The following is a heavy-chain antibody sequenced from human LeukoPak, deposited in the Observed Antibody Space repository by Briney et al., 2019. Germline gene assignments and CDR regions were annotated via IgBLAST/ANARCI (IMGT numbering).Heavy chain of an antibody. V-gene: IGHV4-61*01. CDR3: ARDSLLRGSGWDYWYFVL. CDR2: MHYSGST. Sequence: SETLSLTCTVSGGSVSNGNYYWSWIRQPPGKGLEWIGNMHYSGSTNYNPSLKSRVTISVDTSMNQFSLLLTSATAADTAVYYCARDSLLRGSGWDYWYFVLWGRGTLVTVSS. D-gene: IGHD6-25*01. CDR1: GGSVSNGNYY. J-gene: IGHJ2*01.